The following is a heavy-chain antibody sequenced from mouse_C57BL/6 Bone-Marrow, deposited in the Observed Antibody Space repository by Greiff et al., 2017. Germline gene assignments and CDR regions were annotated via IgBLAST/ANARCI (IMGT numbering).Heavy chain of an antibody. J-gene: IGHJ1*03. CDR2: INPSSGYT. CDR1: GYTFTSYT. Sequence: VKLQESGAELARPGASVKMSCKASGYTFTSYTMHWVKQRPGQGLEWIGYINPSSGYTKYNQKFKDKATLTADKSSSTAYMQLSSLTSEDSAVYYCARFWYFDVWGTGTTVTVSS. V-gene: IGHV1-4*01. CDR3: ARFWYFDV.